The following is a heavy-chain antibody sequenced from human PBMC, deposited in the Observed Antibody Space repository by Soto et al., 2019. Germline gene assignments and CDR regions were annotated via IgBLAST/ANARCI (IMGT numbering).Heavy chain of an antibody. CDR3: ARDILWFGDPLDY. Sequence: ASVKVSCKASGGTFSSYAISWVRQAPGQGLEWMGGIIPIFGTANYAQKFQGRVTITADESTSTAYMELSSLRSDDTAVYYCARDILWFGDPLDYWGQGTLVTVSS. V-gene: IGHV1-69*13. CDR2: IIPIFGTA. J-gene: IGHJ4*02. CDR1: GGTFSSYA. D-gene: IGHD3-10*01.